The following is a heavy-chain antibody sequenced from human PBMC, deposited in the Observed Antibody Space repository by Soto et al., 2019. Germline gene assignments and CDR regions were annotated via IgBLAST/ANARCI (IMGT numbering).Heavy chain of an antibody. CDR3: ARDLRRDYGDSGAFDI. CDR2: IYYSGST. J-gene: IGHJ3*02. D-gene: IGHD4-17*01. CDR1: GGSISSYY. V-gene: IGHV4-59*01. Sequence: PSETLSLTCTVSGGSISSYYWSWIRQPPGKGLEWIGYIYYSGSTNYNPSLKSRVTISVDTSKNQFSLKLSSVTAADTAVYYCARDLRRDYGDSGAFDIWGQGTMVTVSS.